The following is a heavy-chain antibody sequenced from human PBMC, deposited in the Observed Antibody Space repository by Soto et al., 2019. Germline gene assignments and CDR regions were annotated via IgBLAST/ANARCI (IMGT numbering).Heavy chain of an antibody. J-gene: IGHJ6*02. CDR1: GFTFSSYG. CDR3: AKERSGGWEYYYYYYGMDV. Sequence: PGGSLRLSCAASGFTFSSYGMHWVRQAPGKGLEWVAVISYDGSNKYYADSVKGRFTISRDNSKNTLYLQMNSLRAEDTAVYYCAKERSGGWEYYYYYYGMDVWGQGTTVTVSS. V-gene: IGHV3-30*18. D-gene: IGHD6-19*01. CDR2: ISYDGSNK.